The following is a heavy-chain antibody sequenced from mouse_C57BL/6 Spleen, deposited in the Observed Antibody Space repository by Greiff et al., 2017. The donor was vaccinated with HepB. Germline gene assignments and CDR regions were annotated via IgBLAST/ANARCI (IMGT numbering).Heavy chain of an antibody. J-gene: IGHJ2*01. D-gene: IGHD4-1*01. CDR1: GYSITSGYY. CDR2: ISYDGSN. V-gene: IGHV3-6*01. CDR3: ARVRLPLGVDY. Sequence: EVKLLESGPGLVKPSQSLSLTCSVTGYSITSGYYWNWIRQFPGNKLEWMGYISYDGSNNYNPSLKNRISITRDTSKNQFFLKLNSVTTEDTATYYCARVRLPLGVDYWGQGTTLTVSS.